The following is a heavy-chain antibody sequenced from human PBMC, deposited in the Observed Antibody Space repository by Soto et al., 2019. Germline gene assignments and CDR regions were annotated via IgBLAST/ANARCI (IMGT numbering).Heavy chain of an antibody. CDR3: ARPRIAVAAFDY. CDR2: INHSGST. D-gene: IGHD6-19*01. V-gene: IGHV4-34*01. J-gene: IGHJ4*02. CDR1: GGSFSGYY. Sequence: QVQLQQWGAGLLKPSETLSLTCAVYGGSFSGYYWSWIRQPPGKGLEWIGEINHSGSTNYNPSLKSRVTISVDTYKTQVSLKLSSVTAADTAVYYCARPRIAVAAFDYWGQGTLVTVSS.